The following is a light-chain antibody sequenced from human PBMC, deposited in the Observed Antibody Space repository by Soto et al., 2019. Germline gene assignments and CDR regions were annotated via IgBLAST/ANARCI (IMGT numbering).Light chain of an antibody. CDR1: QGINNS. Sequence: DIQMTQSPSSLSASVGDRVTITCRASQGINNSLAWYQHRPGKVPALLIYAASTLHSGVPSRFSGSGSGTDFTLTISSLQHEDVATYYCQEYYSPPFTFGPGTKVNFK. CDR3: QEYYSPPFT. CDR2: AAS. V-gene: IGKV1-27*01. J-gene: IGKJ3*01.